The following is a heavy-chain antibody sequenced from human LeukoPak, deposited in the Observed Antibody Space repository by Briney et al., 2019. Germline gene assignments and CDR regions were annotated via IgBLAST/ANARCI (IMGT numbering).Heavy chain of an antibody. Sequence: GGSLRLSCAASGFTFSSYAMHWVRQAPDKGVEWVAVISYDGSNRCYAYSVKGRFTSSRDNSKNSLYLQINSLRAEDAAVYYCARDTKGYCSSTSCCLDYWGQGTLVTVSS. J-gene: IGHJ4*02. CDR3: ARDTKGYCSSTSCCLDY. CDR1: GFTFSSYA. CDR2: ISYDGSNR. V-gene: IGHV3-30*01. D-gene: IGHD2-2*01.